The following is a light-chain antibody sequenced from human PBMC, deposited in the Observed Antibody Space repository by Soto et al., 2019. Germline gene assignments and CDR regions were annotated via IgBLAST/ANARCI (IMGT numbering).Light chain of an antibody. CDR3: QQYET. Sequence: DIQTTQSPSTLSASVGDRVTITCRASQSISSWLAWYQQKPGKAPKLLIYKASSLESGVPSRFSGSGSGTEFTLTISSLQPDDFATYYCQQYETFGGGTKVEIK. CDR1: QSISSW. J-gene: IGKJ4*01. V-gene: IGKV1-5*03. CDR2: KAS.